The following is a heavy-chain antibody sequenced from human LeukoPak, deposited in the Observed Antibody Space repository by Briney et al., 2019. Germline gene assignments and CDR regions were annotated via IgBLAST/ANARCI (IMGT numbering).Heavy chain of an antibody. CDR1: GFTFSSYG. J-gene: IGHJ3*02. CDR2: ISYDGSNK. V-gene: IGHV3-30*18. Sequence: PGRSLRLSCAASGFTFSSYGMHWVRQAPGKGLEWVAVISYDGSNKYYADSVKGRFTISRDNSKNTLYLQMNSLRAEDTAVYCCAKGVLSYCSGGSCLADAFDIWGQGTMVTVSS. D-gene: IGHD2-15*01. CDR3: AKGVLSYCSGGSCLADAFDI.